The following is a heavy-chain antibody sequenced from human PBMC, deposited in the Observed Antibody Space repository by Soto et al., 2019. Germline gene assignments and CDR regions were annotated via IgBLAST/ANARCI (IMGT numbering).Heavy chain of an antibody. J-gene: IGHJ4*02. CDR3: ARDQKWELPPC. Sequence: QVQLVESGGGVVQPGRSLRLSCAASGFTFSSYNLHWVRQAPGKGLEWVAVISYDGSNKYYADSVKGRFTISRDKSKNNVYLQMNSLRGEDTAVYYWARDQKWELPPCWCQGTLVTVSS. V-gene: IGHV3-30-3*01. CDR2: ISYDGSNK. D-gene: IGHD1-26*01. CDR1: GFTFSSYN.